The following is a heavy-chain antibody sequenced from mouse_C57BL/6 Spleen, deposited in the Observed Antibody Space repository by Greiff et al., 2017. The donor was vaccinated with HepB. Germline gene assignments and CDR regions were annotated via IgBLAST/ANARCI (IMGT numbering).Heavy chain of an antibody. CDR1: GYKFTDYY. CDR3: ASYDGYYRGY. V-gene: IGHV1-26*01. D-gene: IGHD2-3*01. CDR2: INPNNGGT. Sequence: VQLQQSGPELVKPGASVKISCKASGYKFTDYYMNWVKQSHGKSLEWIGDINPNNGGTSYNQKFKGKATLTVDKSSSTAYMELRSLTSEDSAVYYCASYDGYYRGYWGRGTSVTVSS. J-gene: IGHJ4*01.